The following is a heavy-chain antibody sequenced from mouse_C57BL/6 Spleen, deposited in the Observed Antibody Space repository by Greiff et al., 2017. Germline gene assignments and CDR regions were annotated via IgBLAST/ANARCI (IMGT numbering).Heavy chain of an antibody. V-gene: IGHV1-53*01. CDR3: ARSPITAVVAHFDY. CDR1: GYTFTSYW. J-gene: IGHJ2*01. CDR2: INPSNGGT. D-gene: IGHD1-1*01. Sequence: QVQLKQPGTELVKPGASVKLSCKASGYTFTSYWMHWVKQRPGQGLEWIGNINPSNGGTNYNEKFKSKVTLAVDKSSSTAYMQLSSLTSEDSAVYYCARSPITAVVAHFDYWGQGTTLTVSS.